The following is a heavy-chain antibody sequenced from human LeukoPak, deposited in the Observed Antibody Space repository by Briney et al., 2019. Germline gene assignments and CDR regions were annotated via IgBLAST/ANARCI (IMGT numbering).Heavy chain of an antibody. CDR3: ARGTALSGTSDYLDS. V-gene: IGHV1-8*03. J-gene: IGHJ4*02. Sequence: ASVKVSCKASGYTFSSSYMHWVRQAPGQGLEWMGWMNPNSLNTGYAQRFQGRITLTRNTSIGTAYMELRSLRSEDTAVYYCARGTALSGTSDYLDSWGQGTLVTVSS. CDR1: GYTFSSSY. CDR2: MNPNSLNT. D-gene: IGHD6-19*01.